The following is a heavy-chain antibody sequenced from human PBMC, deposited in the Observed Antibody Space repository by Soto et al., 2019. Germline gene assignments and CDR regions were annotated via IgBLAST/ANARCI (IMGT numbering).Heavy chain of an antibody. CDR3: AKTIHLGDLPTYYFDY. CDR2: ISYDGSNK. Sequence: GGSLRLSCAASGFTFSSYGMHWVRQAPGKGLEWVAVISYDGSNKYYADSVKGRFTISRDNSKNTLYLQMNSLRAEDTAVYYCAKTIHLGDLPTYYFDYRAQGTLVTVSS. D-gene: IGHD3-16*01. CDR1: GFTFSSYG. J-gene: IGHJ4*02. V-gene: IGHV3-30*18.